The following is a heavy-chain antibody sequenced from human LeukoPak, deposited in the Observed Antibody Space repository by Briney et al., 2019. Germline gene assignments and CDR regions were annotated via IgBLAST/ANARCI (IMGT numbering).Heavy chain of an antibody. CDR2: ISSSGSTI. V-gene: IGHV3-48*03. D-gene: IGHD2/OR15-2a*01. CDR3: AVQDCERGVSATFI. J-gene: IGHJ3*02. CDR1: GFTSSRYQ. Sequence: GGSLRLLCRVSGFTSSRYQVHGARQAPGKGLEWVSYISSSGSTIYYADSVKGRFTISRDNAKNYLYLQMNSLRAEDTAVYYCAVQDCERGVSATFICGQGTMVTVSS.